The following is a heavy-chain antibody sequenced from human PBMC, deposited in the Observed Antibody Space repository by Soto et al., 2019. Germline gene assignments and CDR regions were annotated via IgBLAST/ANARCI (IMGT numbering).Heavy chain of an antibody. V-gene: IGHV4-34*01. CDR1: GGSFSGYY. J-gene: IGHJ3*02. CDR2: INHNGST. D-gene: IGHD1-7*01. Sequence: LSLTCAVYGGSFSGYYWSWIRQPPGKGLEWIGEINHNGSTNYNPSLKSRVTISVDTSKNQFSLKLSSVTAADTAVYYCAREGYNWNYDAFDIWGQGTMVTVSS. CDR3: AREGYNWNYDAFDI.